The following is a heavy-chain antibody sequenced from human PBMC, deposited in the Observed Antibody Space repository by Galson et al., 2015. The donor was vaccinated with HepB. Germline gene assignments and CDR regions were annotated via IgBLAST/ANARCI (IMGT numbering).Heavy chain of an antibody. CDR1: GFTFSSYG. J-gene: IGHJ5*02. CDR3: ARGECIAAAGTNWFDP. V-gene: IGHV3-33*08. Sequence: SLRLSCAASGFTFSSYGMHWVRQAPGKGLEWVAVIWYDGSNKYYADSVKGRFTISRDNSKNTLYLQMNSLRAEDTAVYYCARGECIAAAGTNWFDPWGQGTLVTVSS. CDR2: IWYDGSNK. D-gene: IGHD6-13*01.